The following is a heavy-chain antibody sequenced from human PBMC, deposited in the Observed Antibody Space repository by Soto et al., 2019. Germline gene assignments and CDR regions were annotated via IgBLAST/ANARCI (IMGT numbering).Heavy chain of an antibody. CDR2: MYYSGTT. Sequence: QVQLQESGPGLVKPSETLSLTCTVSGGSISNYYWSWIRQPPGKGLEWIGYMYYSGTTNYNPSLKSRVTISVDTSKTQFSLKLSSVTAADTAIYYCARHTGRWELMFDPWGQGTLVTVSS. J-gene: IGHJ5*02. V-gene: IGHV4-59*08. D-gene: IGHD1-26*01. CDR1: GGSISNYY. CDR3: ARHTGRWELMFDP.